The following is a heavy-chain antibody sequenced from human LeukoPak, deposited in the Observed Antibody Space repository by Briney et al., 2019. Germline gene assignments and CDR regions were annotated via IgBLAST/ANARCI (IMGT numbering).Heavy chain of an antibody. CDR1: GITFSSYA. Sequence: GGSLRLSCAASGITFSSYAMHWVRQAPGKGLEWVSSISSSSSYIYYADSVKGRFTISRDNAKNSLYLQMNSLRVEDTAVYYCARAPTFSGWFDYWGQGTLVTVSS. CDR3: ARAPTFSGWFDY. J-gene: IGHJ4*02. V-gene: IGHV3-21*01. D-gene: IGHD6-19*01. CDR2: ISSSSSYI.